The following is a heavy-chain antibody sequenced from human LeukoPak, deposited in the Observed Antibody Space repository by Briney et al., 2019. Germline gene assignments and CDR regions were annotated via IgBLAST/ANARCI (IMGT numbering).Heavy chain of an antibody. J-gene: IGHJ4*02. V-gene: IGHV3-11*04. CDR3: ARAYYYDSSGSFDY. D-gene: IGHD3-22*01. CDR1: GFTFSDYY. Sequence: GGSLRLSXAASGFTFSDYYMSWIRQAPGKGLEWVSYIRSSGSTSYYADSVKGRFTIARDNAKNSLYLQMNSLRAEDTAVYYCARAYYYDSSGSFDYWGQGTLVTVSS. CDR2: IRSSGSTS.